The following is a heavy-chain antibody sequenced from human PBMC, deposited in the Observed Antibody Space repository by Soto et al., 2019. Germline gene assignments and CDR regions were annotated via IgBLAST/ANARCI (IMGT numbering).Heavy chain of an antibody. D-gene: IGHD3-10*01. CDR3: ARDRKPITMVRIGSWFDP. CDR2: IYYSGST. J-gene: IGHJ5*02. Sequence: SETLSLTCTVSGGSISSGCYYWSWIRQHPGKGLEWIGYIYYSGSTYYNPSLKSRVTISVDTSKNQFSLKLSSVTAADTAVYYCARDRKPITMVRIGSWFDPWGQGTLVTVSS. CDR1: GGSISSGCYY. V-gene: IGHV4-31*03.